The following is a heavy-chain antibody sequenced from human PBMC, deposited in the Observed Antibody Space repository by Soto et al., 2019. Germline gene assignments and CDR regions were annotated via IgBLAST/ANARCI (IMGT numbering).Heavy chain of an antibody. D-gene: IGHD3-10*01. V-gene: IGHV3-30*18. CDR2: ILYDGKNY. J-gene: IGHJ4*02. CDR1: GFTFSSYG. CDR3: AKDVSSGGRYFDS. Sequence: GGSLRLSCAASGFTFSSYGMHWVRQAPGKGLEWVAFILYDGKNYYYGDSVKGRFTISRGNSKNTLYLQMNSLRPDDTALYYCAKDVSSGGRYFDSWGQGIPVTV.